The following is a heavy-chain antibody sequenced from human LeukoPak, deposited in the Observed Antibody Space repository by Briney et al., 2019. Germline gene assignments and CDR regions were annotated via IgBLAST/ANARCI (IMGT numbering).Heavy chain of an antibody. CDR3: ARLRDIVVVVAAYDAFDI. V-gene: IGHV4-38-2*02. Sequence: SETLSLTCTVSGYFISSGYYWGWIRQPPGKGLEWIGSIYHSGSTYYNPSLKSRLTIPVDTPKNQFSLKLSSVTAADTAVYYCARLRDIVVVVAAYDAFDIWGQGTMVTVSS. D-gene: IGHD2-15*01. J-gene: IGHJ3*02. CDR2: IYHSGST. CDR1: GYFISSGYY.